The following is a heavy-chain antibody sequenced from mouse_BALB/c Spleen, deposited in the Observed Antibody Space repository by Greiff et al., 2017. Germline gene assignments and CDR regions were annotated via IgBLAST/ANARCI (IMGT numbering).Heavy chain of an antibody. J-gene: IGHJ3*01. CDR1: GFTFSSYA. Sequence: EVQVVESGGGLVKPGGSLKLSCAASGFTFSSYAMSWVRQTPEKRLEWVASISSGGSTYYPDSVKGRFTISRDNARNILYLQMSSLRSEDTAMYYCARDLYYDYDEGFAYWGQGTLVTVSA. CDR3: ARDLYYDYDEGFAY. CDR2: ISSGGST. D-gene: IGHD2-4*01. V-gene: IGHV5-6-5*01.